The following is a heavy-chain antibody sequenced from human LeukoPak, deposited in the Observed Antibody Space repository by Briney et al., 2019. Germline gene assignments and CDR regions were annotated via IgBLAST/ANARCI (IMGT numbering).Heavy chain of an antibody. J-gene: IGHJ4*02. CDR3: AREASTGYYRPLDY. V-gene: IGHV4-4*07. D-gene: IGHD3-9*01. CDR1: GGSIGSFY. CDR2: TYTSGST. Sequence: PSETLSLNCTVSGGSIGSFYWTWIRQPAGKGLEWIGRTYTSGSTNYNPSLKSRVTMSVDTSKNQFSLKLSSVTAADTAVYYCAREASTGYYRPLDYLGQGTLVTVSS.